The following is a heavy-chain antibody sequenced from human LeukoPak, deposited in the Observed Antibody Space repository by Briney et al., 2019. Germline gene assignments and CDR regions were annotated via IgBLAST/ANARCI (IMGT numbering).Heavy chain of an antibody. V-gene: IGHV4-30-4*07. CDR2: MYYSGSA. CDR3: ARESNYYGSGTGWFDP. D-gene: IGHD3-10*01. CDR1: GGSISSSGYS. J-gene: IGHJ5*02. Sequence: SQTLSLTCAVSGGSISSSGYSWTWIRQPPGKGLQWIAYMYYSGSAYYNPSLKSRVTISVDTSKTQFSLKLSSVTAADTAVYYCARESNYYGSGTGWFDPWGQGTLVTVSS.